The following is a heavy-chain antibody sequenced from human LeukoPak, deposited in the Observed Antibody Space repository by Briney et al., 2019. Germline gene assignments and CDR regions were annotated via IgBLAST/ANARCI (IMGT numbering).Heavy chain of an antibody. CDR2: IIPIFGIA. CDR1: GGTFSSYA. D-gene: IGHD3-22*01. Sequence: GASVKVSCKASGGTFSSYAISWVRQAPGQGLEWMGRIIPIFGIANYAQKFQGRVTITADKSTSTAYMELSSLRSEDTDVYYCARVPINYDSSGYFQVGMDVWGQGTTVTVSS. J-gene: IGHJ6*02. CDR3: ARVPINYDSSGYFQVGMDV. V-gene: IGHV1-69*04.